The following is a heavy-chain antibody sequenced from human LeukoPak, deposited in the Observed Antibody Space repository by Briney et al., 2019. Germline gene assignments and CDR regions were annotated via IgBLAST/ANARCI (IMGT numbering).Heavy chain of an antibody. Sequence: GASVTVSCTASGYAFINYAISWVRQAPGQGLEWMGWISAYNGNTNYAQKLQGRVTMTTDTSTSTAYMELRSLRSDDTAVYYCARDRPYSAYVGDYWGQGTLVTVSS. CDR2: ISAYNGNT. D-gene: IGHD2-21*01. CDR3: ARDRPYSAYVGDY. V-gene: IGHV1-18*01. CDR1: GYAFINYA. J-gene: IGHJ4*02.